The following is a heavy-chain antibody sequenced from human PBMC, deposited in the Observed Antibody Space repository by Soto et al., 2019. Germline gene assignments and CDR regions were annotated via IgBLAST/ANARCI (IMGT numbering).Heavy chain of an antibody. J-gene: IGHJ6*02. CDR2: ISAYNGNT. D-gene: IGHD3-3*01. CDR1: GYTFTSYG. V-gene: IGHV1-18*01. Sequence: ASVKVSCKASGYTFTSYGISWVRQAPGQGLEWMGWISAYNGNTNYAQKLQGRVTVTTDTSTSTAYMELRSLRSDDTAVYYCARVPPLSVRAYDFWSGHKRVHYYGMDVWGQGTTVTVSS. CDR3: ARVPPLSVRAYDFWSGHKRVHYYGMDV.